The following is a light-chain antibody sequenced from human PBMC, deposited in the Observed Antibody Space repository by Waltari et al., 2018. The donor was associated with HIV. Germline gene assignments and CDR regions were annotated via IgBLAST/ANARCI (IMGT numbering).Light chain of an antibody. Sequence: DLVMTQTPLSLPVTPGEPASISCRSSQSLLHSNGYNYLEWYLQKPGQSPQLLIYLGSSRASGVPDRFSGSGSGTDFTLKLSRVEADDVGVYYCMQALRAPPTFGQGTRLEIK. CDR2: LGS. CDR3: MQALRAPPT. CDR1: QSLLHSNGYNY. J-gene: IGKJ5*01. V-gene: IGKV2-28*01.